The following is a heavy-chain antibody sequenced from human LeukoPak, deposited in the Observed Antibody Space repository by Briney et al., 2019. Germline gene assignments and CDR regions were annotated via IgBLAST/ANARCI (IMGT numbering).Heavy chain of an antibody. CDR3: ARDSGYYDSSGPFYFDY. Sequence: PSETLSLTCTVSGYSISSGYYWGWIRQPPGKGLEWIGSIYHSGSTYYNPSLKSRVTISVDTSKNQFSLKLSSVTAADTAVYYCARDSGYYDSSGPFYFDYWGQGTLVTVSS. CDR2: IYHSGST. CDR1: GYSISSGYY. D-gene: IGHD3-22*01. J-gene: IGHJ4*02. V-gene: IGHV4-38-2*02.